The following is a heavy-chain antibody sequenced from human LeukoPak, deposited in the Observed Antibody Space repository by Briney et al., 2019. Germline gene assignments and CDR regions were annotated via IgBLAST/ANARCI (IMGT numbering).Heavy chain of an antibody. CDR3: ARDFGHWSFDL. CDR2: ISYSGST. Sequence: PSETLSLTCTVSGGSISSRSNYWGWIRQPPGKGLEWIGSISYSGSTYYNPTLKSRVTISVDTSKNQFSLKLSSVTAADTAVYYCARDFGHWSFDLWGRGTLVTVSS. V-gene: IGHV4-39*07. D-gene: IGHD3-10*01. J-gene: IGHJ2*01. CDR1: GGSISSRSNY.